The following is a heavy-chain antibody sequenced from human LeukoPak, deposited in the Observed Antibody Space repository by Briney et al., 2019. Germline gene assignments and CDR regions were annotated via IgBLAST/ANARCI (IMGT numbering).Heavy chain of an antibody. CDR1: GGSFSGHY. Sequence: SETLSLTCAVYGGSFSGHYWSWIRQPPGKGLEWIGEINHSGSTNYNPSLKSRVTISVDTSKNQFSLKLSSVTAADTAVYYCARVWSSSWGQGTLVTVSS. CDR2: INHSGST. J-gene: IGHJ4*02. D-gene: IGHD6-13*01. V-gene: IGHV4-34*01. CDR3: ARVWSSS.